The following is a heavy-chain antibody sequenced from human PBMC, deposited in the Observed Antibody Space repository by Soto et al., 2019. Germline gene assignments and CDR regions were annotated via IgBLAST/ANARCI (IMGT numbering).Heavy chain of an antibody. J-gene: IGHJ4*02. V-gene: IGHV4-30-4*01. CDR1: GASTSSGGNY. D-gene: IGHD1-20*01. Sequence: SETLSLTCSVSGASTSSGGNYWSWIRQHPGKGLEWIGYIYYNGNTYYNPSLKSRVAMSVDTSKNQFSLRVSSVTAADTAVFYCARRPRGGYNCHPYYFASWGPGTLVPVSS. CDR2: IYYNGNT. CDR3: ARRPRGGYNCHPYYFAS.